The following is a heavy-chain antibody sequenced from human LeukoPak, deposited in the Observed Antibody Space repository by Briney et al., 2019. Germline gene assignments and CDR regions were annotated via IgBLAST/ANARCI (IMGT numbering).Heavy chain of an antibody. D-gene: IGHD6-6*01. Sequence: ASVKVSCKASGGTFSSYAISWVRQAPGRGLEWMGGIIPIFGTANYAQKFQGRVTITADESTSTAYMELSSLRSEDTAVYYCARGEAARPDLGEYFRHWGQGTLVTVSP. CDR1: GGTFSSYA. J-gene: IGHJ1*01. CDR2: IIPIFGTA. V-gene: IGHV1-69*01. CDR3: ARGEAARPDLGEYFRH.